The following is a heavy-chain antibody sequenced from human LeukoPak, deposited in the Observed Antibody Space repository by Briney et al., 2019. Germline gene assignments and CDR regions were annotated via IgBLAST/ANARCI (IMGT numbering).Heavy chain of an antibody. V-gene: IGHV3-21*01. CDR2: ISSTSAYI. CDR3: AREAVSGPTGWFDS. J-gene: IGHJ5*01. CDR1: GFALKSYS. D-gene: IGHD5/OR15-5a*01. Sequence: GGSLRLSCGGSGFALKSYSLTWVRQAPGKGLEWVSSISSTSAYIHYADSVKGRFTISRDNVDNVVYLEMNGLRAEDTATYYCAREAVSGPTGWFDSWGQGTLVIVSS.